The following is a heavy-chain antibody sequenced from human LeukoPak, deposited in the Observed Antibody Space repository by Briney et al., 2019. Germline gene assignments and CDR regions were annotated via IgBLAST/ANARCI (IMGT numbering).Heavy chain of an antibody. D-gene: IGHD3-10*01. CDR2: ISYDGSNK. V-gene: IGHV3-30-3*01. CDR3: GKEVGIMIRGVVIDP. J-gene: IGHJ5*02. CDR1: GFTFSSYA. Sequence: GGSLRLSCAASGFTFSSYAMHWVRQAPGKGLEWVAVISYDGSNKYYADSVKGRFTISRDNSKNTLYLQMNSLRAEDTAVYYCGKEVGIMIRGVVIDPWGQGTLVTVSS.